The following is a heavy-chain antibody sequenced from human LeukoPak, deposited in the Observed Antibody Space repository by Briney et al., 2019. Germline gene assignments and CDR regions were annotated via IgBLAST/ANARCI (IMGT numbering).Heavy chain of an antibody. CDR3: ARGSSPWNYLDY. D-gene: IGHD2-2*01. V-gene: IGHV3-21*01. CDR2: ISSGSGYM. Sequence: GGSLRLSCEASGFTFSSYNMDWVRQAPGKGLEWVSSISSGSGYMYYVDSVKGRFTISRDNAKNSLYLQMNSLTAEDTAVYYCARGSSPWNYLDYWGQRTLVTVSS. CDR1: GFTFSSYN. J-gene: IGHJ4*02.